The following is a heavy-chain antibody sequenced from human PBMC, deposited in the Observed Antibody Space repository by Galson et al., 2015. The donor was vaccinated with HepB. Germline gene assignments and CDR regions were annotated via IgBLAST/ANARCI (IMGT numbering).Heavy chain of an antibody. J-gene: IGHJ5*02. CDR1: GYSFATQW. CDR3: ARRGSAGYEHFDL. CDR2: IYPGDSDT. Sequence: QSGAEVKKPGESLKISCKASGYSFATQWIGWVRQMPGKGLEWMGIIYPGDSDTRFNPSFQGQATISADKSINTAYLQWSSLKASDTAIFYCARRGSAGYEHFDLWGQGTLVSVSS. V-gene: IGHV5-51*01. D-gene: IGHD5-12*01.